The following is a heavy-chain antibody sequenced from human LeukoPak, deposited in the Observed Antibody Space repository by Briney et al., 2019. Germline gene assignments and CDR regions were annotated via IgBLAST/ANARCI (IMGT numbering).Heavy chain of an antibody. CDR3: ARGRRVLLMVYATGRWLDP. V-gene: IGHV4-34*01. J-gene: IGHJ5*02. Sequence: KPSETLSLTCAVYGGSFSGYYWSWIRQPPGKGLEWIGEINHSGSTNYNPSLKSRVTISVDTSKNQFSLKLSSVTAADTAVYYCARGRRVLLMVYATGRWLDPWGQGTLVTVSS. CDR2: INHSGST. D-gene: IGHD2-8*01. CDR1: GGSFSGYY.